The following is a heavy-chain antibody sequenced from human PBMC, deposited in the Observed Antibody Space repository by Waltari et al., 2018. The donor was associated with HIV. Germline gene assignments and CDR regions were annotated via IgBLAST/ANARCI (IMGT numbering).Heavy chain of an antibody. CDR1: GGSISSYY. J-gene: IGHJ3*02. D-gene: IGHD5-12*01. V-gene: IGHV4-4*07. CDR3: ARGGIKSRDGFDI. Sequence: QVQLQESGPGLVKPSETLSLTCTVSGGSISSYYWSWIRQPAGKGLEWIGRIYTNGSTNYNPPNKSRVAMPVDTSKNQFSLKLSCVTAADTAVYYCARGGIKSRDGFDIWGQGTMGTVSS. CDR2: IYTNGST.